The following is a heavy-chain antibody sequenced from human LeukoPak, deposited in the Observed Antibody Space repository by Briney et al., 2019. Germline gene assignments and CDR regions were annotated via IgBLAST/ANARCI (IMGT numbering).Heavy chain of an antibody. V-gene: IGHV3-21*01. Sequence: GGSLRLSCAASGFTFSSYSMNWVRQAPGKGLEWVSSISSSSSYIYYADSVKGRFTISRDNAKNSLYLQMNSLRAEDTAVHYCAREGDTHWFDPWGQGTLVTVSS. CDR3: AREGDTHWFDP. J-gene: IGHJ5*02. D-gene: IGHD3-16*01. CDR2: ISSSSSYI. CDR1: GFTFSSYS.